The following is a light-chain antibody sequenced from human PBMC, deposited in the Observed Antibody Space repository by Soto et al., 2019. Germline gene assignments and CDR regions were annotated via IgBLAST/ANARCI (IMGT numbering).Light chain of an antibody. CDR3: QQYNAYSKT. Sequence: DIQMTQYPSTLSASVGARVTITCRASQSISSWLAWYQQKPGKAPKLLIYDASSLESGVPSRFSGSGSGTEFTLTISSLQPDDFATYYCQQYNAYSKTFGEGTKLEIK. CDR1: QSISSW. CDR2: DAS. V-gene: IGKV1-5*01. J-gene: IGKJ2*01.